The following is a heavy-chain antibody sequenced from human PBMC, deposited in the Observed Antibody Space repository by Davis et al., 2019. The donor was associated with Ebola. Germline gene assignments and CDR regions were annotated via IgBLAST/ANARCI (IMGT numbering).Heavy chain of an antibody. CDR1: GYTFTSYY. J-gene: IGHJ4*02. Sequence: ASVKVSCKASGYTFTSYYMHWVRQAPGQGLEWMGIINPSGGSTSYAQKFQGRVTMTRDTSTSTVYMELSSLRVDDTAIYYCARYGGYDLDFWGQGTLVTVSS. CDR3: ARYGGYDLDF. CDR2: INPSGGST. V-gene: IGHV1-46*01. D-gene: IGHD5-12*01.